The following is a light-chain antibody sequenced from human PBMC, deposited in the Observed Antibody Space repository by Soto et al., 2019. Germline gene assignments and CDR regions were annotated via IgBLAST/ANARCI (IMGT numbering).Light chain of an antibody. Sequence: DIVMTQSPDSLAVSLGERATINCKSSQSVLHSSNNKNFLAWYQQKPGQPPKLLIYCASTRESGVPDRFSGSESETEFTLTISSLQAEDVAVYYWHQYYSTPQTFGQGTKGEIK. CDR1: QSVLHSSNNKNF. CDR2: CAS. CDR3: HQYYSTPQT. J-gene: IGKJ1*01. V-gene: IGKV4-1*01.